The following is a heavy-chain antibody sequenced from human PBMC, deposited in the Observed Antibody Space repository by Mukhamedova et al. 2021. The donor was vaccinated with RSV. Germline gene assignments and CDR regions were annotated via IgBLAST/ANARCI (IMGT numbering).Heavy chain of an antibody. Sequence: GRVTMTTDTSTSTAYMELRSLRSDDTAVYYCAREPGLEYYFDYWGQGTLVTVSS. CDR3: AREPGLEYYFDY. J-gene: IGHJ4*02. V-gene: IGHV1-18*01. D-gene: IGHD3-16*01.